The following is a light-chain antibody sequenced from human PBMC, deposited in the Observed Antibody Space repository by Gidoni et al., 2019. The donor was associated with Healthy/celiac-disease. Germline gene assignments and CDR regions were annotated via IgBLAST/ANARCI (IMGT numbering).Light chain of an antibody. CDR2: EVS. CDR3: CSYAGSSTYAV. V-gene: IGLV2-23*02. J-gene: IGLJ7*01. CDR1: SSDVGSYNL. Sequence: QPPMPQPPSVPRSPGQSITISCTGTSSDVGSYNLVSWYQPHPAKAPKLMIYEVSKRPSGVSNRCSGSKSGNTASLTISGLQAEDEADYYCCSYAGSSTYAVFGGGTQLTVL.